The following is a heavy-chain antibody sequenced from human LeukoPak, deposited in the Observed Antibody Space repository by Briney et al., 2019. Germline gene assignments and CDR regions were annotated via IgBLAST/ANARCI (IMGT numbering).Heavy chain of an antibody. CDR3: ASGGKMANWAQPEPFDI. CDR2: ISSNGGST. J-gene: IGHJ3*02. CDR1: VFTFSSYA. V-gene: IGHV3-64*01. Sequence: TGGSLRLSCAASVFTFSSYAMHWVRQAPGKGLEYVSAISSNGGSTCYANSVKGRFTISRDNSKNTLYLLMGSLRSEDMSVYYCASGGKMANWAQPEPFDIWGQGTMVTVYS. D-gene: IGHD5-24*01.